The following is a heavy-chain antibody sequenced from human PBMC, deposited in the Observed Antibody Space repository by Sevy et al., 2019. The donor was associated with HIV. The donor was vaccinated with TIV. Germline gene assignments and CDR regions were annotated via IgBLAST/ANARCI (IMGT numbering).Heavy chain of an antibody. D-gene: IGHD1-26*01. CDR2: ISSNGDNG. CDR1: GFTFSSSA. J-gene: IGHJ4*02. CDR3: ARGPEWELTSFLSH. V-gene: IGHV3-30-3*01. Sequence: GGSLRLSCAASGFTFSSSAMTWVRQAPGRGLEWIGLISSNGDNGLYATSVRGRFTISRDNSMNILYLQMTSLTPDDTAVYYCARGPEWELTSFLSHWGQGTLVTVSS.